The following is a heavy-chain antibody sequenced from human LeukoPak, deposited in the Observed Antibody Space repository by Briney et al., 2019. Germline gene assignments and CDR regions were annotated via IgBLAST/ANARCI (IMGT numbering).Heavy chain of an antibody. CDR1: GYSFTSYW. Sequence: GESLKISCKGSGYSFTSYWISWVRQMPGKGLEWMGRIDPSDSYTNYSPSFQGHVTISADKSTSTAYLQWSSLKASDTAMYYCASSYCSSTSCYINWFDPWGQGTLVTVSS. CDR2: IDPSDSYT. V-gene: IGHV5-10-1*01. J-gene: IGHJ5*02. CDR3: ASSYCSSTSCYINWFDP. D-gene: IGHD2-2*02.